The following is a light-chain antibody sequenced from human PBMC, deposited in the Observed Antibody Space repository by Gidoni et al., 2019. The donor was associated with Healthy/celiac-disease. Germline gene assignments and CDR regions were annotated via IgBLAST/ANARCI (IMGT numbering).Light chain of an antibody. CDR3: QQYNSYWT. V-gene: IGKV1-5*03. CDR1: QSISSW. CDR2: KAS. Sequence: DIQMTQYPSTLSASVGDRVTITCRASQSISSWLAWYQQKPGKAPKLLIYKASSLESWVPSRFSGSGSGTEFTLTISSLQPDDFATYYCQQYNSYWTFGQGTKVEIK. J-gene: IGKJ1*01.